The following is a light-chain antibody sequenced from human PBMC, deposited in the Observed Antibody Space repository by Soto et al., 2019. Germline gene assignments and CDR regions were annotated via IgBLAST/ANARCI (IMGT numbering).Light chain of an antibody. Sequence: QLVLTQSSSASASLGSSVKLTCTLSSGHSSYIIAWHQQQPGKAPRYLMKLEGSGSYNKGSRVPDRFSGSSSGADRYLTISNLQFEDEADYYCETWDSNTVVFGGGTKLTVL. CDR2: LEGSGSY. CDR3: ETWDSNTVV. CDR1: SGHSSYI. V-gene: IGLV4-60*02. J-gene: IGLJ2*01.